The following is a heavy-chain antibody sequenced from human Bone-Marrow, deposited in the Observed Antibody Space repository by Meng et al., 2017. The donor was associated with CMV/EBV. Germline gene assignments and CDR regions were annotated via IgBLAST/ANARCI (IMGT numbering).Heavy chain of an antibody. Sequence: GSLRLSCTVSGGSISSSNYYWGWIRQPPGKGLEWIGTIYYSGSTYYNPSLKSRVTISVDTSKNQFSLKLSSMTAADTAVYYCAGDYSNYVFDYYHGMDVWGQGTTVTVAS. CDR2: IYYSGST. D-gene: IGHD4-11*01. CDR3: AGDYSNYVFDYYHGMDV. CDR1: GGSISSSNYY. J-gene: IGHJ6*02. V-gene: IGHV4-39*07.